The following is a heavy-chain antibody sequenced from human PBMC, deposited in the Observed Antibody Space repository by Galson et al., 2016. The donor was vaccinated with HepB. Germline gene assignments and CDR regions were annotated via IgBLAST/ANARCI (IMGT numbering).Heavy chain of an antibody. CDR1: GFTFADYA. V-gene: IGHV3-9*01. J-gene: IGHJ6*02. CDR2: ITWNSGSK. CDR3: AKGLWGSRYDGMDV. D-gene: IGHD3-16*01. Sequence: SLRLSCAASGFTFADYAMHWVRQTPGKGLEWASGITWNSGSKAYADSVKGRFTVSRDNAKYSLYLQMNSLTPEDTALYYCAKGLWGSRYDGMDVWGQGTTVTVSS.